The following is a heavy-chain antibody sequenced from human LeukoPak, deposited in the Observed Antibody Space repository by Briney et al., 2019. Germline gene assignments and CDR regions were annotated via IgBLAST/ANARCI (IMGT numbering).Heavy chain of an antibody. V-gene: IGHV3-11*06. Sequence: GGPLRLPCAASGFTFSDYYMSWIRQATGKGLEWVSYNSSSSSYTNYADSVKGRFTISRDNAKNSLYLQMNSLRAEDTAVYYCARDLHESDYWGQGTLVTVSS. CDR2: NSSSSSYT. CDR1: GFTFSDYY. CDR3: ARDLHESDY. J-gene: IGHJ4*02. D-gene: IGHD4-11*01.